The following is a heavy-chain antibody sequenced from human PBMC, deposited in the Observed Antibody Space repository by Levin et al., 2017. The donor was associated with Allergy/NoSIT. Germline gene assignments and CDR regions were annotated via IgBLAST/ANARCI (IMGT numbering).Heavy chain of an antibody. CDR2: IYYTGST. Sequence: SSETLSLTCTVSRGSLSTYYWAWIRQPPGKGLEWIGDIYYTGSTRYNPSLKSRVTILLDTSKNQFSLRLTSVTAADTAVYYCARDIRFSSGYYFDYWGQGTLVTVSS. J-gene: IGHJ4*02. V-gene: IGHV4-59*01. CDR3: ARDIRFSSGYYFDY. CDR1: RGSLSTYY. D-gene: IGHD6-19*01.